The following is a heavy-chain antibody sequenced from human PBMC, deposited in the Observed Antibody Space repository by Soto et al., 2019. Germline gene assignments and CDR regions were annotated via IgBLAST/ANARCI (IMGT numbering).Heavy chain of an antibody. J-gene: IGHJ4*02. CDR2: IYYSGST. CDR1: GGSISSYY. CDR3: ARVSPGLLYLYDY. V-gene: IGHV4-59*01. D-gene: IGHD3-9*01. Sequence: SETLSLTCTVSGGSISSYYWSWIRQPPGKGLEWIGYIYYSGSTNYNPSLKSRVTISVDTSKNQFSLKLSSVTAADTAVYYCARVSPGLLYLYDYWGQGTLVTVSS.